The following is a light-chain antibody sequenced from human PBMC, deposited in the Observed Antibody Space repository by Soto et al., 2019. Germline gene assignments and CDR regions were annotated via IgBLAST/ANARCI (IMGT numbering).Light chain of an antibody. J-gene: IGKJ1*01. V-gene: IGKV1-5*03. CDR1: QNIGSW. Sequence: MRMPQSSCTRPASVGDRVNMTCRASQNIGSWVAWYQQQPGKGPKFLINKVSNLESGVPSRISGSGSGTEFTLTISSLQPDDFATYYCLQFNTCPCTFGRGTKVDIK. CDR3: LQFNTCPCT. CDR2: KVS.